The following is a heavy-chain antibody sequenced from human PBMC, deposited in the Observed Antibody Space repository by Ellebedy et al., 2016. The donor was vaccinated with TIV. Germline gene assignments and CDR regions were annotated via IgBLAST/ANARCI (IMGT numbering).Heavy chain of an antibody. CDR1: GLSFRNYG. J-gene: IGHJ5*02. CDR3: ARGVGSGWFDP. D-gene: IGHD2-15*01. CDR2: ISYDGSNK. V-gene: IGHV3-30*03. Sequence: GGSLRLSCEASGLSFRNYGMHWVRQAPGKGLEWVAVISYDGSNKYYADSVKGRFTISRDNSKNTLYLQMNSLRAEDTAVYYCARGVGSGWFDPWGQGTLVTVSS.